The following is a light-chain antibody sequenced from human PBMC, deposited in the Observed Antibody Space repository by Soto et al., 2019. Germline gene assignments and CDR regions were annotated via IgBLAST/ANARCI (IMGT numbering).Light chain of an antibody. J-gene: IGKJ2*01. CDR3: PEYGSSQYMYT. CDR1: QSVSSSY. CDR2: GAS. V-gene: IGKV3-20*01. Sequence: ESVLTQSPGTLSLSPGERANLSCRASQSVSSSYLAWYQQKPGQAPRLLIYGASSRATGIPDRFSGSGSGTGFTLTISRLEPEDFAVYYCPEYGSSQYMYTVGQGTKLEIK.